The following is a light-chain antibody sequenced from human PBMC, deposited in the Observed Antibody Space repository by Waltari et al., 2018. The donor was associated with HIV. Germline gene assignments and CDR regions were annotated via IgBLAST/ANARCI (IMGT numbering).Light chain of an antibody. CDR2: DVD. J-gene: IGLJ2*01. Sequence: SAVTQPASVSGLPGQSITISCTGDDNDFDVYTFVSWYQQHPGKLPRLILYDVDSRASGIPARFSGSRSCHTASLNISGLRAEDEADYYCALFTDDSTLLVGGGTKVTVL. CDR1: DNDFDVYTF. V-gene: IGLV2-14*03. CDR3: ALFTDDSTLL.